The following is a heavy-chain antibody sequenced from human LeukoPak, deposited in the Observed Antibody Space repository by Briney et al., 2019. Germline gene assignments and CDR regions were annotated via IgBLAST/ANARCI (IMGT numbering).Heavy chain of an antibody. CDR2: IYHSGNT. D-gene: IGHD6-13*01. CDR1: GSSISSGGYY. J-gene: IGHJ5*02. V-gene: IGHV4-30-2*01. Sequence: PSETLSLTCTVSGSSISSGGYYWSWIRQPPGKGLEWIGYIYHSGNTYYNPSLKSRVTISVDRSKSQFSLKLSSVTAADTAVYYCARRTHAAAGSWFDPWGQGTLVTVSS. CDR3: ARRTHAAAGSWFDP.